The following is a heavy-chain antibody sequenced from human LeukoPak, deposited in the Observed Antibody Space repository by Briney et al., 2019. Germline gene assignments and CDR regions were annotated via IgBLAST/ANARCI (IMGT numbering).Heavy chain of an antibody. D-gene: IGHD3-9*01. CDR1: GFTFRNYL. J-gene: IGHJ4*02. CDR2: ISSTGGTI. CDR3: ARSGGGYDILTGYYEHFDY. V-gene: IGHV3-48*01. Sequence: GGSLRLSCAASGFTFRNYLMNWVRQAPGKGLEWVSFISSTGGTIYYADSVKGRFTVSRDNGKNSLLLQMNSLRAEDTALYYCARSGGGYDILTGYYEHFDYWGQGTLVTVSS.